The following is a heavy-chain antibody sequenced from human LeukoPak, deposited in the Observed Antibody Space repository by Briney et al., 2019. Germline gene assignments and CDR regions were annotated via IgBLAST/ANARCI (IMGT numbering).Heavy chain of an antibody. CDR3: ARVYAGYCSGGSCYSDYFDY. D-gene: IGHD2-15*01. J-gene: IGHJ4*02. V-gene: IGHV1-3*01. Sequence: ASVNVSFKASGYTFTSYARHWVRQAPGQRREWMGWINAGNGNTKYSHKFQGRVTITRDTYASTAYMELSSMRSEDTAVYYCARVYAGYCSGGSCYSDYFDYWGQGTLVTVFS. CDR1: GYTFTSYA. CDR2: INAGNGNT.